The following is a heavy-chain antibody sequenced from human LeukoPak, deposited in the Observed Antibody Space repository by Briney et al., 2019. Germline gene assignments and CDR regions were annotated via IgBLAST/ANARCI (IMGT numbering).Heavy chain of an antibody. CDR1: GYTFTSYL. J-gene: IGHJ5*02. CDR2: INPSGGSA. V-gene: IGHV1-46*01. D-gene: IGHD3-10*01. CDR3: ARGLGSGSYYGS. Sequence: ASVTVSCKASGYTFTSYLMHWVRQAPGQGLEWMGIINPSGGSATYAQKFQGRVTMSRDTSTSTVYMELSSLRSEDTAVYFCARGLGSGSYYGSWGQGTLVTVSS.